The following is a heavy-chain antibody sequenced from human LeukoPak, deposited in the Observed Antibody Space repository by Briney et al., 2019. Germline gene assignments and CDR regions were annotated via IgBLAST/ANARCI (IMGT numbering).Heavy chain of an antibody. CDR2: IYYSGST. CDR3: AALTDY. Sequence: SETLSLTCTVSGGSISSYYWSWIRQPPGKGLEWIGHIYYSGSTNYNPSLKNRVTISVDTSKNQFSLKLSSVTAADTAVYYCAALTDYWGQGTLVTVSS. CDR1: GGSISSYY. J-gene: IGHJ4*02. V-gene: IGHV4-59*01.